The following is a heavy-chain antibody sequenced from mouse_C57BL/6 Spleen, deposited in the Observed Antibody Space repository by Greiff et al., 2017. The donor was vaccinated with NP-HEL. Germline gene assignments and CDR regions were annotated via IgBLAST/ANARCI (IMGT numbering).Heavy chain of an antibody. CDR1: GFTFSSYG. Sequence: DVQLVESGGDLVKPGGSLKLSCAASGFTFSSYGMSWVRQTPDKRLEWVATISSGGSYTYYPDSVKGRFTISRDNAKNTLYLQMSSLKSEDTAMYYCASSITTVVAHYYAMDYWGQGTSVTVSS. V-gene: IGHV5-6*01. J-gene: IGHJ4*01. D-gene: IGHD1-1*01. CDR2: ISSGGSYT. CDR3: ASSITTVVAHYYAMDY.